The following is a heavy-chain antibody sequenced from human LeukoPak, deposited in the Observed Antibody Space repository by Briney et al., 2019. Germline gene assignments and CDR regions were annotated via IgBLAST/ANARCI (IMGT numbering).Heavy chain of an antibody. J-gene: IGHJ4*02. D-gene: IGHD3-10*01. CDR1: GFTFSSYA. Sequence: GGSLRLSCAASGFTFSSYATSWVRQAPGKGLEWVSAISGSGGSTYYADSVKGRFTISRDNSKNTLYLQMNSLRAEDTAVYYCAKFRMGHLYYFDYWGQGTLVTVSS. CDR3: AKFRMGHLYYFDY. CDR2: ISGSGGST. V-gene: IGHV3-23*01.